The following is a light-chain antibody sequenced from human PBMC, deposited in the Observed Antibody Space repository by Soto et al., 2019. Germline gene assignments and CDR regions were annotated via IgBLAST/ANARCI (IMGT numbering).Light chain of an antibody. CDR2: DVN. V-gene: IGLV2-14*03. Sequence: QSALTQPASVSGSPGQSITISCTGTSSDIGAYNYVSWYQQHPGKAPKHMIYDVNIRPSWVSNRFSGSKSGNTASLTISGLQAEDEADYYCTSWTTSTTMIFGGGTKLTVL. CDR3: TSWTTSTTMI. CDR1: SSDIGAYNY. J-gene: IGLJ2*01.